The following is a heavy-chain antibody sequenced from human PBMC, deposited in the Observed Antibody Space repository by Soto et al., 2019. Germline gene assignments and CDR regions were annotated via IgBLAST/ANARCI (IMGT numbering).Heavy chain of an antibody. CDR3: AKMDPRGAFDI. D-gene: IGHD3-10*01. CDR1: GFTFSSYG. Sequence: VGSLRLSFAASGFTFSSYGMHWVRQAPGKGLEWVAVISYDGSNKYYADSVKGRFTISRDNSKNTLYLQMNSPRAEDTAVYYCAKMDPRGAFDIWGQGTMVTVS. J-gene: IGHJ3*02. V-gene: IGHV3-30*18. CDR2: ISYDGSNK.